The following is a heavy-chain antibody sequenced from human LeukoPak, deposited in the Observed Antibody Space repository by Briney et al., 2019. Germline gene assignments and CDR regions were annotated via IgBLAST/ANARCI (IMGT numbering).Heavy chain of an antibody. D-gene: IGHD4-17*01. CDR1: GYTFTTYD. Sequence: GASVKVSCKASGYTFTTYDINWVRQATGQGLAWMGWMNPNSGNTGYAQKFQGRVTMTRNTSISTAYMELSSLRSEDTAVYYCAVDYGDFLFDYWGQGTLVTVSS. CDR3: AVDYGDFLFDY. J-gene: IGHJ4*02. V-gene: IGHV1-8*01. CDR2: MNPNSGNT.